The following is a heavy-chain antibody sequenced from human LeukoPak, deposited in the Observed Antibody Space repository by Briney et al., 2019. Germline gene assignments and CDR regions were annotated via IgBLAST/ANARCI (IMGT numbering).Heavy chain of an antibody. Sequence: ASVKVSCKASGYTFTSYGISWVRQAPGQRLEWMGWISDYNGNTNYAQKLQGRVTITTDTSTSTAYMELRSLRSDDTAVYYCARVLTRIVVVPAAMDYWGQGTLVTVSS. J-gene: IGHJ4*02. D-gene: IGHD2-2*01. CDR2: ISDYNGNT. CDR3: ARVLTRIVVVPAAMDY. V-gene: IGHV1-18*01. CDR1: GYTFTSYG.